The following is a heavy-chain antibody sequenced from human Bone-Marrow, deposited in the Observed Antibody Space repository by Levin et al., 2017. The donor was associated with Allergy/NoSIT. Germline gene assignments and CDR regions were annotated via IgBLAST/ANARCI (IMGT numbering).Heavy chain of an antibody. D-gene: IGHD2-15*01. Sequence: AGGSLRLSCTASVLPFSSCAMTWVRQAPGQGLEWMALISQNGSNQFYADSVRGRFTISRDNTKNTLYLQMNSLRLEDTAVYYCAKTDTIAVLGKSYYYGMDVWGQGATVTVSS. J-gene: IGHJ6*02. CDR3: AKTDTIAVLGKSYYYGMDV. V-gene: IGHV3-30*04. CDR2: ISQNGSNQ. CDR1: VLPFSSCA.